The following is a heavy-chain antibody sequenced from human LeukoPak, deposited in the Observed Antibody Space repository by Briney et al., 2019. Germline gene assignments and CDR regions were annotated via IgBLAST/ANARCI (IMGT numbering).Heavy chain of an antibody. CDR3: ARESDRYCSSTSCPNWYDP. Sequence: PSDTLSLTCTVSGYSISSGYYWGWIRQPPGTGLEWIGSIYYSGSTYYNPSLKSRVTISVDTSKNQFSLKLSSVTAADTAVYYCARESDRYCSSTSCPNWYDPWGQGTLVTVSS. J-gene: IGHJ5*02. CDR1: GYSISSGYY. D-gene: IGHD2-2*01. CDR2: IYYSGST. V-gene: IGHV4-38-2*02.